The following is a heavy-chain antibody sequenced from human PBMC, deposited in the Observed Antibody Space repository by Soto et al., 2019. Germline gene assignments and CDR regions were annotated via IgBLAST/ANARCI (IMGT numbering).Heavy chain of an antibody. CDR3: ARVLGYCSGGSCSWFDP. CDR2: IYYSGST. V-gene: IGHV4-59*01. J-gene: IGHJ5*02. D-gene: IGHD2-15*01. CDR1: GGSISSYY. Sequence: SETLSLTCTVSGGSISSYYWSWIRQPPGKGLEWIGYIYYSGSTNYNPSLKSRVTISVDTSKNQFSLKLSSVTAADTAVYYCARVLGYCSGGSCSWFDPWGQGTLVTVSS.